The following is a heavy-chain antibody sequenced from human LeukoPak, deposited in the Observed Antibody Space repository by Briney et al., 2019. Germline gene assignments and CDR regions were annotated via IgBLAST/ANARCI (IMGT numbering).Heavy chain of an antibody. CDR2: IYYSGST. CDR3: ARQRSGWPYYYYMDV. CDR1: GGSISSSSYY. J-gene: IGHJ6*03. Sequence: SETLSLTCTVSGGSISSSSYYWGWIRQPPGKGLEWIGSIYYSGSTYYNPSLKSRVTISVDTSKNQFSLKLCSVTAADTAVYYCARQRSGWPYYYYMDVWGKGTTVTISS. V-gene: IGHV4-39*01. D-gene: IGHD6-19*01.